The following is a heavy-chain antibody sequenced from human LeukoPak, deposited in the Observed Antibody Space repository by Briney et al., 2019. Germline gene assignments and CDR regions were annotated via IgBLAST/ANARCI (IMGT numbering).Heavy chain of an antibody. Sequence: GGSLRLSCAASGFTFSSYSMNWVRQAPGKGLEWVSSISSTSSYIYYADSVKGRFTISRDNAKNSLYLQMNSLRAEDTAVYYRARDRKTGTLNWFDPWGQGTLVTVSS. CDR1: GFTFSSYS. CDR3: ARDRKTGTLNWFDP. CDR2: ISSTSSYI. V-gene: IGHV3-21*01. D-gene: IGHD1-1*01. J-gene: IGHJ5*02.